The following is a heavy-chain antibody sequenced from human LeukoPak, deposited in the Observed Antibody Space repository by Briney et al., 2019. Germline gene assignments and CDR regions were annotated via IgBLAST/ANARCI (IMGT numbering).Heavy chain of an antibody. Sequence: GASVKVSCKVSGHTLTELSMHWVRQAPGKGLEWMGGFDPEDGETIYAQKFQGRVTMTEDTSTDTAYMELSSLRSEDTAVYYCARVGIIQLWLRGAFDIWGQGTMVTVSS. J-gene: IGHJ3*02. CDR2: FDPEDGET. CDR3: ARVGIIQLWLRGAFDI. CDR1: GHTLTELS. V-gene: IGHV1-24*01. D-gene: IGHD5-18*01.